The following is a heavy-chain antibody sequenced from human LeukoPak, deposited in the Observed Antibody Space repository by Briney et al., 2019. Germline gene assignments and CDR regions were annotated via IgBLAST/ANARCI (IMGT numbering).Heavy chain of an antibody. CDR2: IIPIFGTA. CDR1: GGTFRSYA. V-gene: IGHV1-69*13. D-gene: IGHD2-2*01. J-gene: IGHJ3*02. CDR3: ARVVVPAALDAFDI. Sequence: GASVKVSCKASGGTFRSYAISWVRQAPGQGLEWMGGIIPIFGTANYAQKFQGRVTITADESTSTAYMELSSLRSEDTAVYYCARVVVPAALDAFDIWGQGTMVTVSS.